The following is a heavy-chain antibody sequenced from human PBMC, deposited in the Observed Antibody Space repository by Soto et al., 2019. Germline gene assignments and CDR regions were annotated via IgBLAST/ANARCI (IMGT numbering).Heavy chain of an antibody. CDR1: GFTFSSYS. CDR2: ISSSSSYI. J-gene: IGHJ6*03. Sequence: GGSLRLSCAASGFTFSSYSMNWVRQAPGKGLESVSSISSSSSYIYYADSVKGRFTISRDNAKNSLYLQMNSLRAEDTAVYYCARDNELSMVRGVIRYYYMDVWGKGTTLTVSS. CDR3: ARDNELSMVRGVIRYYYMDV. V-gene: IGHV3-21*01. D-gene: IGHD3-10*01.